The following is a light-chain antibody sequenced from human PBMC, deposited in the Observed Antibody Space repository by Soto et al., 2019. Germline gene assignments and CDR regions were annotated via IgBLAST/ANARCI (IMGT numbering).Light chain of an antibody. V-gene: IGKV3-15*01. J-gene: IGKJ2*01. CDR3: QQYYSWPPDT. CDR1: QSISSK. Sequence: EVVMTQSPATLSVSPGDRAALSCRASQSISSKLAWYQQKPGQAPRLLIYDASTRASDIPARFSGSGSGTEFTLTISSLQSEDFAVYYCQQYYSWPPDTFGQGTKVDIK. CDR2: DAS.